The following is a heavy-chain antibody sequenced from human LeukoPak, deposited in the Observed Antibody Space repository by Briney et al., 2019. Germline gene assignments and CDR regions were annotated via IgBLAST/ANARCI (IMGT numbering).Heavy chain of an antibody. Sequence: ASVKVSCKASGYTFTSYYTHWVRQAPGQGLEWMGIINPSGGSTSYAQKFQGRVTMTRDTSTSTVYMELRSLRSDDTAVYYCARSSPYDYIWGSYRSAGGGFDYWGQGTLVTVSS. CDR3: ARSSPYDYIWGSYRSAGGGFDY. V-gene: IGHV1-46*01. D-gene: IGHD3-16*02. J-gene: IGHJ4*02. CDR1: GYTFTSYY. CDR2: INPSGGST.